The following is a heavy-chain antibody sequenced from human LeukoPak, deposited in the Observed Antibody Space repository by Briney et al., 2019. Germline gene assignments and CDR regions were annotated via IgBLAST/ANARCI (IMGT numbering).Heavy chain of an antibody. CDR3: AREPVGSGRYDY. J-gene: IGHJ4*02. V-gene: IGHV4-59*01. Sequence: PSETLSLTCTVSGGSISSYYWSWIRQPPGKGLEWIGYIYYSGSTNYNPSLKSRVTISVDTSKYQFSLKLSSVTAADTAVYYCAREPVGSGRYDYWGQGTLVTVSS. D-gene: IGHD2-15*01. CDR2: IYYSGST. CDR1: GGSISSYY.